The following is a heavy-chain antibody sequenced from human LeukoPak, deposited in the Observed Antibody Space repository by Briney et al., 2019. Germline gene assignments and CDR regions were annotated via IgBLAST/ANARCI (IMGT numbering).Heavy chain of an antibody. CDR2: IWYDGSNK. J-gene: IGHJ4*02. CDR3: ARGGYSGYDWVDY. CDR1: GFTFSSYG. D-gene: IGHD5-12*01. Sequence: GGSLRLSCAASGFTFSSYGMHWVRQAPGKGLEWVAVIWYDGSNKYYADSVKGRFTISRDNAKSSLYLQMNSLRAEDTAVYYCARGGYSGYDWVDYWGQGTLVTVSS. V-gene: IGHV3-33*01.